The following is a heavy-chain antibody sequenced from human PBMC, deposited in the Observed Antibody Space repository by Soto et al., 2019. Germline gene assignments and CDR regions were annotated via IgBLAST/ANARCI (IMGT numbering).Heavy chain of an antibody. Sequence: EVQLVESGGGLVQPGGSLRLSCEASGFTFSRHWLHWVRQAPGEGLVSVSRISPDGSDTNYADSVEGRFTISRDNAKSTLYLDMNSLRAEVTGVYYCARPRTMIYAAFDTWGQGTTVTVSS. D-gene: IGHD3-22*01. CDR2: ISPDGSDT. V-gene: IGHV3-74*01. CDR1: GFTFSRHW. CDR3: ARPRTMIYAAFDT. J-gene: IGHJ3*02.